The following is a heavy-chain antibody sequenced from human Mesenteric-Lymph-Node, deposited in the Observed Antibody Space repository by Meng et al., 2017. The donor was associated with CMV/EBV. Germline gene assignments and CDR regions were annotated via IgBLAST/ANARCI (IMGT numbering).Heavy chain of an antibody. J-gene: IGHJ4*02. CDR1: GFTFSSYA. V-gene: IGHV3-23*01. CDR2: ISGSGGST. CDR3: AKDINYYGSGSYYN. D-gene: IGHD3-10*01. Sequence: GESLKISCAASGFTFSSYAMSWVRQAPGKGLEWVSAISGSGGSTYYADSVKGRFTISRDNSKNTLYLQMNSLRAEDTAVYYCAKDINYYGSGSYYNWGQGTLVTVSS.